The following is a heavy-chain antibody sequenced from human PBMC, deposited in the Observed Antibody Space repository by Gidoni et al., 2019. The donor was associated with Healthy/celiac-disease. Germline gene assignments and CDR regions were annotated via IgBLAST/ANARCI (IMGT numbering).Heavy chain of an antibody. CDR2: IWYDGSNK. CDR3: ARDRDGYNVGPHY. Sequence: QVQLVESGGGVVQPGRSLRLSCAASGFTFSSYGMHWVRQAPGKGLEWVAVIWYDGSNKYYADSVKGRFTISRDNSKNTLYLQMNSLRAEDTAVYYCARDRDGYNVGPHYWGQGTLVTVSS. D-gene: IGHD5-12*01. V-gene: IGHV3-33*01. CDR1: GFTFSSYG. J-gene: IGHJ4*02.